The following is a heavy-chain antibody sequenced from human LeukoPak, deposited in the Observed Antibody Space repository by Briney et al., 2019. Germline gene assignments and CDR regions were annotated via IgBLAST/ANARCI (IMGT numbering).Heavy chain of an antibody. CDR3: AKEYDGY. V-gene: IGHV3-30-3*01. J-gene: IGHJ4*02. D-gene: IGHD2-8*01. Sequence: PGRSLRLSCAASRFTFSSYAMHWVRQAPGKGLEWVAVISYDGSNKYYADSVKGRFIISRDNSKNTLYLQMNSLRAEDTAVYYCAKEYDGYWGQGTLVTVSS. CDR1: RFTFSSYA. CDR2: ISYDGSNK.